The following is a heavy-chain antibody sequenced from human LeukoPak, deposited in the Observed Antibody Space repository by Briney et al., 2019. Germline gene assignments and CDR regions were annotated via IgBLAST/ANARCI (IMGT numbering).Heavy chain of an antibody. CDR2: ISSSGGST. Sequence: GGSLRLSCAASGFTFSSYAMSWVRQAPGKGLEWVSAISSSGGSTYYADSVKGRFTISRDNSKNTLYLQMNSLRAEDTAVYYCAKDSTLRLRYNWFGPWGQGTLVTVSS. D-gene: IGHD4-4*01. CDR3: AKDSTLRLRYNWFGP. V-gene: IGHV3-23*01. J-gene: IGHJ5*02. CDR1: GFTFSSYA.